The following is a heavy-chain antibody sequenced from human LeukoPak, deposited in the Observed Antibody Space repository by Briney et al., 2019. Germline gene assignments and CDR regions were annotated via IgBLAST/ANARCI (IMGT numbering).Heavy chain of an antibody. CDR2: INHSAGT. D-gene: IGHD1-26*01. CDR3: ARLASGSYGPLTPFDY. V-gene: IGHV4-34*01. Sequence: SETLSLTCAVYGGSFSGYYWNWIRQPPGKGLEWIGEINHSAGTKYNPSLKSRVTISVDTSKNQFSLRLSSVTAADTAVYYSARLASGSYGPLTPFDYWGQGTLVTVSS. CDR1: GGSFSGYY. J-gene: IGHJ4*02.